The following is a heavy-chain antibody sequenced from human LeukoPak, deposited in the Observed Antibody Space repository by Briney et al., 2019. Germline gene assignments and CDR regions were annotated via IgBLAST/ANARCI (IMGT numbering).Heavy chain of an antibody. CDR3: SGFWGSDRLDY. D-gene: IGHD3-16*02. J-gene: IGHJ4*02. Sequence: GRSLRLSCAASGFTFSSYGMHWVRQAPGKGLEWVAVISYDGSNKYYADSVKGRFTISRDNSKNTLYLQMNSLRLEDTAVYYCSGFWGSDRLDYWGQGTLVTVSS. V-gene: IGHV3-30*03. CDR2: ISYDGSNK. CDR1: GFTFSSYG.